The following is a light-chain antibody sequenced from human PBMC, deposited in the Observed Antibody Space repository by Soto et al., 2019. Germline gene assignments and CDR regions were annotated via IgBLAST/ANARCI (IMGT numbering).Light chain of an antibody. V-gene: IGKV1-39*01. Sequence: DIQMTQSPSSLSASVGDRVTITCRASQSISSYLNWYQQKPGKAPKLLIYAASSLQSGVPSRFSGSGSGTDFNLTISSLQPEDFATYNCQQSYSTRWTFGQGTKVEIK. CDR2: AAS. CDR3: QQSYSTRWT. CDR1: QSISSY. J-gene: IGKJ1*01.